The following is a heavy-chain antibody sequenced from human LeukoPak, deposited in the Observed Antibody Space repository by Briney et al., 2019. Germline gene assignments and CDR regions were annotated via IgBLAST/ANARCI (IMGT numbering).Heavy chain of an antibody. V-gene: IGHV3-48*02. CDR1: GFXFSYYS. CDR3: ARGRTDFDY. J-gene: IGHJ4*02. Sequence: GGSLRLSCAASGFXFSYYSINWVRQAPGRGLEWVSYISSTSSTIYYTDSVEGRFTISRDNAKNSLYLQMNSLRDEDTAMYYCARGRTDFDYWAREPWSPSPQ. CDR2: ISSTSSTI.